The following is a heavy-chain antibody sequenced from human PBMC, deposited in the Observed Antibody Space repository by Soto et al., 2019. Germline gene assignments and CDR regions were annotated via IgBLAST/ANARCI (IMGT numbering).Heavy chain of an antibody. J-gene: IGHJ3*01. CDR2: VNHNGRN. CDR3: ARGGSSDWQVAFDF. V-gene: IGHV4-34*01. D-gene: IGHD6-19*01. CDR1: GGSFSGYF. Sequence: SETLSLTCTVYGGSFSGYFWNWSRQSPGKGLEWIGKVNHNGRNNYNPSLKSRVTISMDMSKNQFSLKLTSVTAADTAVYYCARGGSSDWQVAFDFWGQGTMVTVSS.